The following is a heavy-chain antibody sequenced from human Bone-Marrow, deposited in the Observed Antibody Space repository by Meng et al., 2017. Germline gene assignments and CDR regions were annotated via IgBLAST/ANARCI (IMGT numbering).Heavy chain of an antibody. Sequence: QVQLQESGPGLVKPSETLSLTCTVSGGSISSYYWSWIRQPPGKGLEWIGYIYYSGSTNYNPSLKSRVTISVDTSKNQFSLKLSSVTAADTAVYYCARYSSSSLAFDFWGQGTLVTVSS. V-gene: IGHV4-59*01. CDR2: IYYSGST. D-gene: IGHD6-6*01. J-gene: IGHJ4*02. CDR1: GGSISSYY. CDR3: ARYSSSSLAFDF.